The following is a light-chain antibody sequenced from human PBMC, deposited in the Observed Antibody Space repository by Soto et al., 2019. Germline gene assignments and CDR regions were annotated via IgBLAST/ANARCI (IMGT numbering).Light chain of an antibody. J-gene: IGKJ5*01. Sequence: DIQMTQSPSSLSACVGDRVTITCRASQDISNYLNWYQQRPGKAPKLLIYDASNLERGVPSRFSGTRSGTHFTFAITSLQPEDVATYYCQQSHSLPITFGQGTRLEI. CDR3: QQSHSLPIT. CDR2: DAS. V-gene: IGKV1-33*01. CDR1: QDISNY.